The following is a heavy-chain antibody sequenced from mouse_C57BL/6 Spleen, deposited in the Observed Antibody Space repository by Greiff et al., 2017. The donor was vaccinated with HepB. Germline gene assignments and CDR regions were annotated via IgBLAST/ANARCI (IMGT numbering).Heavy chain of an antibody. D-gene: IGHD4-1*01. V-gene: IGHV1-66*01. CDR3: ARRELVWYFDV. CDR1: GYSFPSYY. CDR2: IYPGSGNT. J-gene: IGHJ1*03. Sequence: QVQLQQSGPELVKPGASVKISCKASGYSFPSYYIHWVKQRPGQGLEWIGWIYPGSGNTKYNEKFKGKATLTADTSSSTAYMQLSSLTSEDSAVYYCARRELVWYFDVWGTGTTVTVSS.